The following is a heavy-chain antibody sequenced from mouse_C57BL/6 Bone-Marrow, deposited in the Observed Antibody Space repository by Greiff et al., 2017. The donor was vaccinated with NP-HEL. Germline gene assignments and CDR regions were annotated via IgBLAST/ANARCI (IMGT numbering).Heavy chain of an antibody. Sequence: VKLQQPGAELVMPGASVKLSCKASGYTFTSYWMHWVKQRPGQGLEWIGEIDPSDSYTNYNQKFKGKSTLTVDKSSSTAYMQLSSLTSEDSAVYYCARWATVVAKYYAMDYWGQGTSVTVSS. CDR2: IDPSDSYT. J-gene: IGHJ4*01. CDR1: GYTFTSYW. D-gene: IGHD1-1*01. CDR3: ARWATVVAKYYAMDY. V-gene: IGHV1-69*01.